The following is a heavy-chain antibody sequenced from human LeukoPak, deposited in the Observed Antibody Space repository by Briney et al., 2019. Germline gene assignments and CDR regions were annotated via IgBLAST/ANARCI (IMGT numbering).Heavy chain of an antibody. CDR3: AADRTDYYDSSGYLDY. D-gene: IGHD3-22*01. CDR2: IVVGSGNT. Sequence: ASVKVSCKASGFTFTSSAVQWVRQARGQRLEWIGWIVVGSGNTNYAQKFQERVTITRDMSTSTAYMELSSLRSEDTAVYYCAADRTDYYDSSGYLDYWGQGTLVTVSS. V-gene: IGHV1-58*01. J-gene: IGHJ4*02. CDR1: GFTFTSSA.